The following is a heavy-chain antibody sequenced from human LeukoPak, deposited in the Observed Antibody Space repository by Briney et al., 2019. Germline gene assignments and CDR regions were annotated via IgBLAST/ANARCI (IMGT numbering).Heavy chain of an antibody. CDR1: GFTFSSYG. J-gene: IGHJ6*03. CDR3: ARVPHPITYYYYYMDV. V-gene: IGHV3-30*02. Sequence: QAGGSLRLSCAASGFTFSSYGMHWVRQAPGKGLEWVAFIRYDGSNKYYADSVKGRFTISRDNSKNTLYLQMNSLRAEDTAVYYCARVPHPITYYYYYMDVWGKGTTVTVSS. CDR2: IRYDGSNK.